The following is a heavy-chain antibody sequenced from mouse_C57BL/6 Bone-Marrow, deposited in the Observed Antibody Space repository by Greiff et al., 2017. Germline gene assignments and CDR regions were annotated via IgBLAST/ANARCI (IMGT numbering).Heavy chain of an antibody. J-gene: IGHJ4*01. CDR2: IHPNSGST. CDR1: GYTFTSYW. D-gene: IGHD2-5*01. CDR3: AGSNYLYAMDY. Sequence: QVQLQQPGAELVKPGASVKLSCKASGYTFTSYWMHWVKQRPGQGLEWIGMIHPNSGSTNYNEKFKSKATLTVDKSSSTAYMQLSSLTSEDSAVYYCAGSNYLYAMDYWGQGTSVTVSS. V-gene: IGHV1-64*01.